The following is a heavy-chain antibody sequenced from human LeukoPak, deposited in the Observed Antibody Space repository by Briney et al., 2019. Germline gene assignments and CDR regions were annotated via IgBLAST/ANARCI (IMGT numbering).Heavy chain of an antibody. CDR3: AKGPHRINYDILTGQDY. V-gene: IGHV3-23*01. Sequence: PGGSLRLSCAASGFTFSSYAMSWVRQAPGKGPEWVSAISGSGGSTYYADSVKGRFTISRDNSKNTLYLQMNSLRAEDTAVYYCAKGPHRINYDILTGQDYWGQGTLVTVSS. D-gene: IGHD3-9*01. CDR1: GFTFSSYA. J-gene: IGHJ4*02. CDR2: ISGSGGST.